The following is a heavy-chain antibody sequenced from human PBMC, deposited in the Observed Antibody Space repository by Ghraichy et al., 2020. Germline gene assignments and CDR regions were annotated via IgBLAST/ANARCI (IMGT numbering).Heavy chain of an antibody. CDR1: GGSISSYY. Sequence: SETLSLTCTVSGGSISSYYWNWIRQPPGKGLEWIGYIYYSGSTNYNPSLKSRVTISLDTSKNHFSLKLSSVTAADTAVYYCARGGSLRFNWFDPWGQGTLVTVSS. D-gene: IGHD4-17*01. CDR3: ARGGSLRFNWFDP. V-gene: IGHV4-59*08. CDR2: IYYSGST. J-gene: IGHJ5*02.